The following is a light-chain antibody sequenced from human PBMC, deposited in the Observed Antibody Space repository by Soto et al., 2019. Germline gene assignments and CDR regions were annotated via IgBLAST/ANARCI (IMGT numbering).Light chain of an antibody. V-gene: IGKV1-12*01. CDR1: QGINRW. CDR3: QQANSLPLT. Sequence: DIQMTQSPSTLSASVGDRVTITCRASQGINRWLAWYQQKLGKAPKLLIFDASSLQSGVPSRFSGSGSGTDFTITISRLQPEDFATYYCQQANSLPLTFGGGNKVDIK. CDR2: DAS. J-gene: IGKJ4*01.